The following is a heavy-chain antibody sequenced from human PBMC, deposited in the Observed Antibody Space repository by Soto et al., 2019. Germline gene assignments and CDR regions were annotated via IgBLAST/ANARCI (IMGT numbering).Heavy chain of an antibody. CDR3: ARDGPLFIFVYGYGGHRDLHSFPTRSSSDL. J-gene: IGHJ2*01. Sequence: LEWIGYIYYSGSTYYNPSLKSRVTISVDTSKNQFSLKLSSVTAADTAVYYCARDGPLFIFVYGYGGHRDLHSFPTRSSSDL. CDR2: IYYSGST. D-gene: IGHD3-3*01. V-gene: IGHV4-30-4*01.